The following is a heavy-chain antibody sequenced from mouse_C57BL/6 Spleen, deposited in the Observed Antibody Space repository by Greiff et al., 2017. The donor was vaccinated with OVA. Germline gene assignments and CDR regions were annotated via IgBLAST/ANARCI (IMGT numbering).Heavy chain of an antibody. V-gene: IGHV4-1*01. D-gene: IGHD1-1*01. CDR3: AKMNSYGFFAY. CDR1: GVDFSRDW. J-gene: IGHJ2*01. Sequence: AASGVDFSRDWLSWVRRAPGQGLEWLGEINPDSRTINYAPSLKDKFTISRDNGKNTLYLQMSKVRSEDTALYYCAKMNSYGFFAYWGQGTTLTVSS. CDR2: INPDSRTI.